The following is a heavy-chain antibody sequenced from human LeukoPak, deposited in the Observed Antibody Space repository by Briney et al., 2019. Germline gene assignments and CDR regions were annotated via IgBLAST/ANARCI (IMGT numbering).Heavy chain of an antibody. CDR3: ARDLTGDRYFDY. CDR1: GGSISSYY. J-gene: IGHJ4*02. CDR2: IYYSGST. V-gene: IGHV4-59*06. D-gene: IGHD7-27*01. Sequence: PSETLSLTCTVSGGSISSYYWSWIRQHPGKGLEWLGFIYYSGSTYYNPSLKSRLTISVDTSKNQFSLKLSSVTAADTAVYYCARDLTGDRYFDYWGQGTLVTVSS.